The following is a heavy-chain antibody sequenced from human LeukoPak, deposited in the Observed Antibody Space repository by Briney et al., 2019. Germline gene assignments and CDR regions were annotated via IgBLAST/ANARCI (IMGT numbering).Heavy chain of an antibody. CDR2: ISSSSSYI. Sequence: GGSLRLSCAASGFTFSSYSMNWVRQAPGKGLEWVSSISSSSSYIYYADSVKGRFTISRDNSKNTLYLQMNSLRAEDTAVYYCARGVGSSSSGDAFDIWGQGTMVTVSS. D-gene: IGHD6-6*01. CDR3: ARGVGSSSSGDAFDI. CDR1: GFTFSSYS. V-gene: IGHV3-21*01. J-gene: IGHJ3*02.